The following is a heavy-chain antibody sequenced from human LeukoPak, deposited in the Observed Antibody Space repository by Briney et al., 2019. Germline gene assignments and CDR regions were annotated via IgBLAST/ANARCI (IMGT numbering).Heavy chain of an antibody. V-gene: IGHV3-23*01. D-gene: IGHD3-16*01. CDR2: ISDSGHST. J-gene: IGHJ4*02. CDR1: GFTFTNYD. CDR3: ATGEFYFDF. Sequence: GGSLRLSCAASGFTFTNYDMSWVRQAPGKGLEWVSTISDSGHSTSYADSVKGRFTISRDNSKNTLYLQMNSLRAEDAALYYCATGEFYFDFWGQGTLVTVSS.